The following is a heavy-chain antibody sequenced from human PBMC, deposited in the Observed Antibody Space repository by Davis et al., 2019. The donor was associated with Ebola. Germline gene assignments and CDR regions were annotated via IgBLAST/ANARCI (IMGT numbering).Heavy chain of an antibody. V-gene: IGHV3-21*04. Sequence: GGSLRLSCAASGFTFSSYSMNWVRQAPGKGLEWVSSISSSSSYIYYADSVKGRFTISRDNAKNSLYLQMNSLRAEDTALYHCTRVNAVTGYSRFDSWGQGTLVTVSS. CDR3: TRVNAVTGYSRFDS. CDR2: ISSSSSYI. J-gene: IGHJ5*01. D-gene: IGHD3-9*01. CDR1: GFTFSSYS.